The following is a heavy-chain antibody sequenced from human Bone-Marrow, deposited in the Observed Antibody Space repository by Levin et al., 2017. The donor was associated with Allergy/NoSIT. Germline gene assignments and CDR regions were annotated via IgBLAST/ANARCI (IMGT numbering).Heavy chain of an antibody. CDR1: GFTFSSYG. Sequence: PGESLKISCAASGFTFSSYGMHWVRQAPGKGLEWVAVISYDGSNKYYADSVKGRFTISRDNSKNTLYLQMNSLRAEDTAVYYCAKDRISGSGSQKKHLVPAAMGGQGAFDYWGQGTLVTVSS. J-gene: IGHJ4*02. CDR3: AKDRISGSGSQKKHLVPAAMGGQGAFDY. D-gene: IGHD2-2*01. CDR2: ISYDGSNK. V-gene: IGHV3-30*18.